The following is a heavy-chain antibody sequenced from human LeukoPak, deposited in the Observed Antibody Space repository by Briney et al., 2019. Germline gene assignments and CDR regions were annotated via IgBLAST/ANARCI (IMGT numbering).Heavy chain of an antibody. V-gene: IGHV4-39*01. J-gene: IGHJ4*02. D-gene: IGHD2-15*01. Sequence: SETLSLTCTVSGGSISSYYWGWIRQPPGKGLEWIGSIYYSGSTYYNPSLKSRVTISVDTSKNQFSLKLSSVTAADTAVYYCARWSRSRDCSGGSCPNFDYWGQGTLVTVSS. CDR3: ARWSRSRDCSGGSCPNFDY. CDR2: IYYSGST. CDR1: GGSISSYY.